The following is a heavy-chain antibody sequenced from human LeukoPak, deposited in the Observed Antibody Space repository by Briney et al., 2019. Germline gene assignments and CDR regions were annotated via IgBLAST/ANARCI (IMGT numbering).Heavy chain of an antibody. CDR3: ARGAYYYGSGSPNYFDY. D-gene: IGHD3-10*01. J-gene: IGHJ4*02. V-gene: IGHV3-21*01. Sequence: PGGSLRLSCAASGFTFSSYSMNWVRQAPGKGLEWVSSISSSSSYIYYADSVKGRFTISRDNANNSLYLQMNSLRAEDTAVYYCARGAYYYGSGSPNYFDYWGQGTLVTVSS. CDR1: GFTFSSYS. CDR2: ISSSSSYI.